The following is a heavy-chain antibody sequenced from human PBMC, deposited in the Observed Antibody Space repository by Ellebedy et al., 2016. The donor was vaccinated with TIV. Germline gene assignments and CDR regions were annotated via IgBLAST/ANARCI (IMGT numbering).Heavy chain of an antibody. Sequence: PGGSLRLSCAASGLTFSSHAMSWVRQAPGKGLEWVANINQDGSVKNYVDSVTGRFTLSRDNAKNSLYLQMNSLRAEDTAVYFCARDAAAGKTDYWGQGTLVTVSS. D-gene: IGHD6-13*01. CDR1: GLTFSSHA. CDR3: ARDAAAGKTDY. CDR2: INQDGSVK. J-gene: IGHJ4*02. V-gene: IGHV3-7*01.